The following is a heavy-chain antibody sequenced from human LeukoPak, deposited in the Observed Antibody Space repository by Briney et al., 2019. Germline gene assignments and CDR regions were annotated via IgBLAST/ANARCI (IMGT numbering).Heavy chain of an antibody. CDR1: GFTFSSYA. J-gene: IGHJ4*02. D-gene: IGHD3-22*01. CDR2: ISGSGGST. V-gene: IGHV3-23*01. Sequence: HPGGSLRLSYAASGFTFSSYAMSWVRQAPGKGLEWVSAISGSGGSTYYADSVKGRFTISRDNSKNTLYLQMNSLRAEDTAVYYCAKASGGKYYDSSGSDVLRPPIDYWGQGTLVTVSS. CDR3: AKASGGKYYDSSGSDVLRPPIDY.